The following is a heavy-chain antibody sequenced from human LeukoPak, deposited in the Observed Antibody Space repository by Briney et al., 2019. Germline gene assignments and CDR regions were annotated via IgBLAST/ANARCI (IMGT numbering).Heavy chain of an antibody. D-gene: IGHD3-9*01. CDR3: AREGRYDILTPPFDY. CDR2: ISYDGSNK. CDR1: GFTFSSYA. Sequence: RSLRLSCAASGFTFSSYAMHWVRQAPGKGLEWVAVISYDGSNKYYADSVKGRFTISRDNSKNTLYLQMNSLRAEDTAVYYCAREGRYDILTPPFDYWGQGTLVTVSS. V-gene: IGHV3-30*04. J-gene: IGHJ4*02.